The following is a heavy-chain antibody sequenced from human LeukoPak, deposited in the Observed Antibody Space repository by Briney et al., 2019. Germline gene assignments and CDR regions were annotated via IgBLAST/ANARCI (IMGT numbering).Heavy chain of an antibody. V-gene: IGHV3-23*01. CDR1: GFTFSTYA. CDR2: ISSSGGSP. D-gene: IGHD5-18*01. J-gene: IGHJ3*02. Sequence: GGSLRLSCVASGFTFSTYALSWVRQAPGKGLEWVSAISSSGGSPYYADSVNGRFTISRDNSKNTLYLQMNSLRAEDTAVYYCAKDGYSYGYRADAFDIWGQGTMVTVSS. CDR3: AKDGYSYGYRADAFDI.